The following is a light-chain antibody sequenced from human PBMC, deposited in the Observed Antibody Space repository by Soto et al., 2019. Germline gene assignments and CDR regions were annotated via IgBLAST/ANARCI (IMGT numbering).Light chain of an antibody. Sequence: EMVLTQSPGILSLSPGERATLSCRASQRVSGSQLAWYRQTPGRSHRILIYGASNRATGIPDRISGSGSGTDFTITISRLEPEDFGVDYCQQYGSSPPYTVGQGTKME. CDR2: GAS. CDR1: QRVSGSQ. CDR3: QQYGSSPPYT. V-gene: IGKV3-20*01. J-gene: IGKJ2*01.